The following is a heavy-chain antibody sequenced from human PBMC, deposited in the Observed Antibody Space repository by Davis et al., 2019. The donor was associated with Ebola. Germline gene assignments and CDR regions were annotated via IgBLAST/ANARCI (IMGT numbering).Heavy chain of an antibody. CDR3: AKGTVAGY. CDR2: ISWNSGSI. V-gene: IGHV3-9*01. D-gene: IGHD6-19*01. CDR1: GFTFDDYA. Sequence: SLKISCAASGFTFDDYAMHWVRQAPGKGLEWVSGISWNSGSIGYADSVKGRFTISRDNSKNTLYLQMNSLRAEDTAVYYCAKGTVAGYWGQGTLVTVSS. J-gene: IGHJ4*02.